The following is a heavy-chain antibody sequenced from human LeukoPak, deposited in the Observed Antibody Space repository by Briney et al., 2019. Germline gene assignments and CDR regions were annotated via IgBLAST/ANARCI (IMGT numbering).Heavy chain of an antibody. CDR3: ARGRFPYSSGWYLLN. V-gene: IGHV4-34*01. J-gene: IGHJ4*02. D-gene: IGHD6-19*01. CDR2: INHSGST. Sequence: PSETLSLTCAVYGGSFSGYYWSWIRQPPGKGLEWIGEINHSGSTNYNPSLKSRVTISVDTSKNQFSLKLSSVTAADTAVNYCARGRFPYSSGWYLLNWGQGTLVTVSS. CDR1: GGSFSGYY.